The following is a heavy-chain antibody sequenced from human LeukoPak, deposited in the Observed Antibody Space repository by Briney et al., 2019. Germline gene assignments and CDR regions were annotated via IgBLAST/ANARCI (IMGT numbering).Heavy chain of an antibody. J-gene: IGHJ4*02. D-gene: IGHD4-23*01. Sequence: PSETLSLTCTVSGGSISSYYWSWIRNPQPQGMEWIGYIYYSGSTNYNPSLKSRVTISVDTSKNQFSLKLSSVTAADTAVYYCAREGGGNAFDYWGQGTLVTVSS. CDR1: GGSISSYY. CDR3: AREGGGNAFDY. CDR2: IYYSGST. V-gene: IGHV4-59*01.